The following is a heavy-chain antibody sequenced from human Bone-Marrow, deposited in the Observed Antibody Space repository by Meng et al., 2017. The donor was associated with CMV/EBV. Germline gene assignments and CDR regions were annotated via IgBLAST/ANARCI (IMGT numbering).Heavy chain of an antibody. Sequence: ASVKVSGKAFGYTFTSYGISWVRQAPGQGLEWMGWISAYNGNTNYAQKLQGRVTMTTDTSTSTADMELRSLRSDDTAVYYCARDGDNAKMIVVVNDYYYYYGMDVWGQGTTVTVSS. CDR2: ISAYNGNT. J-gene: IGHJ6*02. V-gene: IGHV1-18*01. D-gene: IGHD3-22*01. CDR3: ARDGDNAKMIVVVNDYYYYYGMDV. CDR1: GYTFTSYG.